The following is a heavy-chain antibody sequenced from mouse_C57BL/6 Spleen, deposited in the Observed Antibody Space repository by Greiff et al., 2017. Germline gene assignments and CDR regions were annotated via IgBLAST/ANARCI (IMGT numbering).Heavy chain of an antibody. CDR2: IDPSDSYT. J-gene: IGHJ2*01. D-gene: IGHD2-3*01. CDR3: ARGAGWSSFDY. CDR1: GYTFTSYW. Sequence: QVQLQQPGAELVMPGASVKLSCKASGYTFTSYWMHWVKQRPGQGLEWIGEIDPSDSYTNYNQKFKGKSTLTVDKSSSTAYMQLSSLTSEDSAVYYCARGAGWSSFDYWGQGTTLTVSS. V-gene: IGHV1-69*01.